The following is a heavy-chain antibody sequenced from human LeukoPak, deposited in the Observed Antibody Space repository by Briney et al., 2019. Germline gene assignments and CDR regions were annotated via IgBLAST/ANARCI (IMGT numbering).Heavy chain of an antibody. J-gene: IGHJ4*02. CDR2: IYYSGST. CDR3: ARDGRFPPEVLPRYFDY. CDR1: GGSISSSSYY. D-gene: IGHD1-26*01. Sequence: SETPSLTCTVSGGSISSSSYYWGWVRHPSGKGLEWIGNIYYSGSTYYNPSLKSRVTISVDTSKNQLSLKLSSVTAADTAVYYCARDGRFPPEVLPRYFDYWGQGTLVTVSS. V-gene: IGHV4-39*07.